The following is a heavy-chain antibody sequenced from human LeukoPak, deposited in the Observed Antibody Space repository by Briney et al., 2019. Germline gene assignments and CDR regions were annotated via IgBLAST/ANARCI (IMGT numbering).Heavy chain of an antibody. CDR3: ARVSRTGMATIGLLWD. D-gene: IGHD5-24*01. CDR2: ISGYNGKT. CDR1: GYTFSSYG. Sequence: GASVKVSCKASGYTFSSYGISWVRQAPGQGLEWMGWISGYNGKTHYAQKLQGRVTMTTDTSTSTAYMELRSLRSDDTAVYYCARVSRTGMATIGLLWDWGQGTLVTVSS. V-gene: IGHV1-18*01. J-gene: IGHJ4*02.